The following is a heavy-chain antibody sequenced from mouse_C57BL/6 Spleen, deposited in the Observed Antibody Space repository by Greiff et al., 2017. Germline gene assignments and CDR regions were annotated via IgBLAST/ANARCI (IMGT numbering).Heavy chain of an antibody. CDR3: ARSPTDWYFDV. CDR1: GYTFTSYW. CDR2: INPSSGYT. D-gene: IGHD4-1*02. J-gene: IGHJ1*03. Sequence: QVQLQQSGAELAKPGASVKLSCKASGYTFTSYWMHWVKQRPGQGLAWIGYINPSSGYTKYNQTFKDKATLTADKSSSTAYMQLSSLTYEDSAVYYCARSPTDWYFDVWGTGTTVTVSS. V-gene: IGHV1-7*01.